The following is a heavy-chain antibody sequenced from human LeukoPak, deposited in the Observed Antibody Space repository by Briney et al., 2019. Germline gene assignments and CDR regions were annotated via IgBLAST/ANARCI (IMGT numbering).Heavy chain of an antibody. V-gene: IGHV1-46*01. Sequence: ASVKVSCKASGYTFTSYGISWVRQAPGQGLEWMGIINPSGGSTSYAQKFQGRVTMTRDTSTSTVYMELSSLRSEDTAVYYCARDLNYYDSSGYYYDFDYWGQGTLVTVSS. CDR1: GYTFTSYG. CDR3: ARDLNYYDSSGYYYDFDY. CDR2: INPSGGST. D-gene: IGHD3-22*01. J-gene: IGHJ4*02.